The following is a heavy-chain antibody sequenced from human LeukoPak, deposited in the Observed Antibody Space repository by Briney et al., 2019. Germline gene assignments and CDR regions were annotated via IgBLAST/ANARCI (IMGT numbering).Heavy chain of an antibody. V-gene: IGHV4-59*01. D-gene: IGHD5-24*01. CDR1: GGSISSYY. CDR2: IYYSGST. J-gene: IGHJ3*02. CDR3: ARDTMRGGYNYGAFDI. Sequence: SQTLSLTCTVSGGSISSYYWSWIRQPPGKGLEWIGYIYYSGSTNYNPSLKSRVTISVDTSKNQLSLKLSSVTAADTAVYYCARDTMRGGYNYGAFDIWGQGTMVTVSS.